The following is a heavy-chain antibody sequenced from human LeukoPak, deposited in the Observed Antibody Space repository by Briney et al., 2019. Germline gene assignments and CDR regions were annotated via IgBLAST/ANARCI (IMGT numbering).Heavy chain of an antibody. D-gene: IGHD1-14*01. CDR1: GFSFSSNA. Sequence: GASLRPSCAASGFSFSSNAMNWVRQAPGKGLEWVSAVSGSGGSTYYADSVKGRFTISRDNSKNTVYLQMNSLRAEDTALYYCAKGWKGNLDYWGQGTLVTVSS. CDR2: VSGSGGST. CDR3: AKGWKGNLDY. J-gene: IGHJ4*02. V-gene: IGHV3-23*01.